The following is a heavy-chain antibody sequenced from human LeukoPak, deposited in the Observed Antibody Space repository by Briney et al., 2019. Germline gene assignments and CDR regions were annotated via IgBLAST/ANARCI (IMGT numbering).Heavy chain of an antibody. CDR1: GGSFSGYY. CDR3: AREGRFGELLSAFDY. J-gene: IGHJ4*02. V-gene: IGHV4-34*01. Sequence: PSETLSLTCAVYGGSFSGYYWSWIRQPPGKGLEWIGEINHSGSTNYNPSLKSRVTISVDTSKNQFSLKLSSVTAADTAVYYCAREGRFGELLSAFDYWGQGTLVTVSS. CDR2: INHSGST. D-gene: IGHD3-10*01.